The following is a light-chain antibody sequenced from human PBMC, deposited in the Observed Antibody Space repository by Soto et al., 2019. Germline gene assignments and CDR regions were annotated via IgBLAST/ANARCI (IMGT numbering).Light chain of an antibody. Sequence: IQMTQSPSTLSASVGDRVTISCRASQGISSALAWYQQKPGKAPKLLIYDASSLESGVPSRFSGSGSGTDFTLTISSLQPEDFATYYCQQFNNYRITFGQGTRLEIK. J-gene: IGKJ5*01. CDR1: QGISSA. CDR2: DAS. V-gene: IGKV1D-13*01. CDR3: QQFNNYRIT.